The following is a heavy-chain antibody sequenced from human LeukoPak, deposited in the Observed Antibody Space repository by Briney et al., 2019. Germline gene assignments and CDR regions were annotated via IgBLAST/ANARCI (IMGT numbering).Heavy chain of an antibody. CDR3: ARGRGRQQLVLVNWFDP. D-gene: IGHD6-13*01. Sequence: ALVKVSCKASGYTFTSYDINWVRQATGQGLEWMGWMNPNSGNTGYAQKFQGRVTMTRNTSISTAYMELSSLRSEDTAVYYCARGRGRQQLVLVNWFDPWGQGTLVTVSS. V-gene: IGHV1-8*01. J-gene: IGHJ5*02. CDR1: GYTFTSYD. CDR2: MNPNSGNT.